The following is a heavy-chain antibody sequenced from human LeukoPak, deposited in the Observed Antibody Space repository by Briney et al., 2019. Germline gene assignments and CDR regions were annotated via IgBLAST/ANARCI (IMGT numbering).Heavy chain of an antibody. CDR3: AKDYSSGEWELRGFSDPSYFDF. CDR1: GFTFSSYG. V-gene: IGHV3-23*01. J-gene: IGHJ4*02. Sequence: GGSLRLSCAASGFTFSSYGMSWVRQAPGKGLEWVSVISGSATNTYYADSVKGRFTISRDNSKSTLYLQMNSLRADDTAVYFCAKDYSSGEWELRGFSDPSYFDFWGQGTLVTVSS. CDR2: ISGSATNT. D-gene: IGHD1-26*01.